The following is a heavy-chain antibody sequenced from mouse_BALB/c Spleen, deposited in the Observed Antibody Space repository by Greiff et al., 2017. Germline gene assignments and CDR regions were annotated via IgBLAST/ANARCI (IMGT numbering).Heavy chain of an antibody. V-gene: IGHV1S29*02. CDR3: ASPLTGYYYAMDY. CDR1: GYTFTDYN. Sequence: VQLQQSGPELVKPGASVKISCKASGYTFTDYNMHWVKQSHGKSLEWIGYIYPYNGGTGYNQKFKSKATLTVDNSSSTAYMELRSLTSEDSAVYYCASPLTGYYYAMDYWGQGTSVTVSS. J-gene: IGHJ4*01. CDR2: IYPYNGGT. D-gene: IGHD4-1*01.